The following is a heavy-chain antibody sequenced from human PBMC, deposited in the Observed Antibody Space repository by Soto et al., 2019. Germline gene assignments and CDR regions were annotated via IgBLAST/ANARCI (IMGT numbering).Heavy chain of an antibody. Sequence: QVQLVQSGAEVKKPGASVKVSCKASGYTFTSYDINWVRQATGQGLEWMGWMNPNSGNTGYAQKFQGKVTMNRNSSISTAYMELSSMRSEDSAVYYCASRPQRLSSWDQYYYYGMDVWGQGTTVTVSS. J-gene: IGHJ6*02. CDR2: MNPNSGNT. D-gene: IGHD2-2*01. CDR3: ASRPQRLSSWDQYYYYGMDV. CDR1: GYTFTSYD. V-gene: IGHV1-8*01.